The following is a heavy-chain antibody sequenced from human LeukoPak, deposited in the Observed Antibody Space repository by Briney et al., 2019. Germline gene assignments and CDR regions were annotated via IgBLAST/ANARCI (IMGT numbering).Heavy chain of an antibody. J-gene: IGHJ4*02. CDR1: GGTFNNPA. CDR2: IIPIFSTA. D-gene: IGHD1-26*01. V-gene: IGHV1-69*13. Sequence: SVKVSCKASGGTFNNPAVSWVRQAPGQGLEWMGGIIPIFSTAHYPQKFQGRVTITADESTSTAYMELSSLKSEDTAVYYCATEANSGSYYFDYWGQGTLVTVSS. CDR3: ATEANSGSYYFDY.